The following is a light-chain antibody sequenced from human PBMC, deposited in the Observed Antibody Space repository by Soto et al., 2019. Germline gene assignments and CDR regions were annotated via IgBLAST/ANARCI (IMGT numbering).Light chain of an antibody. CDR3: QQYGSSLYT. CDR2: GAS. V-gene: IGKV3-20*01. Sequence: EIVLTQSPGTLSLSPGERATLSCRASQSVNSNYLGWYQQKPGQAPRLLIYGASSRATGIPDRFSGSGSGTDFTLTISRLEPEDFAVYYCQQYGSSLYTFGQGTKLEIK. CDR1: QSVNSNY. J-gene: IGKJ2*01.